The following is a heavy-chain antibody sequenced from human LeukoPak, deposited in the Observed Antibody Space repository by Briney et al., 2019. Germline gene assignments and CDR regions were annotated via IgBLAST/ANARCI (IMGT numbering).Heavy chain of an antibody. CDR3: AKVHYGDYPQQDFDY. V-gene: IGHV3-23*01. CDR1: GFTFSSYA. J-gene: IGHJ4*02. CDR2: TSGSGGST. D-gene: IGHD4-17*01. Sequence: GGSLRLSCAASGFTFSSYAMSWVRQAPGKGLEWVSATSGSGGSTYYADSVKGRFTISRDNSKNTLYLQMNSLRAEDTAVYYCAKVHYGDYPQQDFDYWGQGTLVTVSS.